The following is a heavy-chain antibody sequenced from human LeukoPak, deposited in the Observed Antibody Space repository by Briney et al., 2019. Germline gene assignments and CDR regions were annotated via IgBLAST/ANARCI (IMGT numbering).Heavy chain of an antibody. V-gene: IGHV3-48*02. Sequence: GGSLRLSCVASGFTFSSYSMNWVRQAPGKGLEWVSYITGSSSIIYYADSVKGRFTISRDNAKNSLYLQMNSLRDEDTAVYYCARDPTYCGSDCPPWGQGTLATVSS. J-gene: IGHJ4*02. D-gene: IGHD2-21*02. CDR3: ARDPTYCGSDCPP. CDR1: GFTFSSYS. CDR2: ITGSSSII.